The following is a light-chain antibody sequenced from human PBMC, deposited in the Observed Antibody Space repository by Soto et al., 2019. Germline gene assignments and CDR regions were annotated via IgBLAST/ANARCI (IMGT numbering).Light chain of an antibody. CDR3: QQYNSYL. CDR2: DAS. J-gene: IGKJ4*01. V-gene: IGKV1-5*01. CDR1: QSISSW. Sequence: DIQMTQSPSTLSASVGDRVTITCRASQSISSWLAWYQQKPGKAPKLLIYDASSLESGVPSRFSGSGSGTEFTLTISSLQPDDFATYYCQQYNSYLFGGGPKVEIK.